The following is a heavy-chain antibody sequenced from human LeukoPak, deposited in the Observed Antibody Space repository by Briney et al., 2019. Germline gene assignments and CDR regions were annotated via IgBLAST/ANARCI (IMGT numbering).Heavy chain of an antibody. CDR2: ISYDGSNK. CDR1: GFTLSSYA. V-gene: IGHV3-30*01. J-gene: IGHJ4*02. CDR3: ARDSSYYFDY. Sequence: PGRSLRLSCAASGFTLSSYAMHWVRQAPGKGLEWVAVISYDGSNKYYADSVKGRFTISRDNSKNTLYLQMNSLRAEDTAVYYCARDSSYYFDYWGQGTLVTVSS.